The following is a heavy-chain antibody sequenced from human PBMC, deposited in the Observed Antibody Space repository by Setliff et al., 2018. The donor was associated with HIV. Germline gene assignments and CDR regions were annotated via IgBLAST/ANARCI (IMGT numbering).Heavy chain of an antibody. V-gene: IGHV1-46*01. CDR1: GYTFTSQY. J-gene: IGHJ4*02. Sequence: ASVKVSCKASGYTFTSQYMHWVRQAPGQGFEWIGIINPSGGSTSYAQQFQGRVTMTRDTSTSTVYMDLSSLRSEDTAVYYCAGAVGATTGEYYFDYWGQGTLVTVSS. D-gene: IGHD1-26*01. CDR2: INPSGGST. CDR3: AGAVGATTGEYYFDY.